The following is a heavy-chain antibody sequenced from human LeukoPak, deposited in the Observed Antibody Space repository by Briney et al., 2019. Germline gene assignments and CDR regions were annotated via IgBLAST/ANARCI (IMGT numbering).Heavy chain of an antibody. CDR3: AKDLIFYAWDGNYYGMDV. CDR2: ISGSGGST. D-gene: IGHD3-16*01. J-gene: IGHJ6*02. V-gene: IGHV3-23*01. Sequence: GGSLRLSCAASGFTFSSYAMSWVRQAPGKGLEWVSAISGSGGSTYYADSVKGRFTISRDNSRNTLYLQMNSLRAEDTAVYYCAKDLIFYAWDGNYYGMDVWGQGTTVTVSS. CDR1: GFTFSSYA.